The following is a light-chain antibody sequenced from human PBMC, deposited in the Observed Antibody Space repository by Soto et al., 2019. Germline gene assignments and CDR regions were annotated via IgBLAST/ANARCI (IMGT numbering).Light chain of an antibody. CDR2: DVS. V-gene: IGKV3-20*01. CDR1: QSAPKNY. Sequence: EIVLTQSPGTMSWSPGDRATLSCRASQSAPKNYLGWYQQKPGQAPRLVIHDVSTRATGIPHRFSGSGSGADFTLTISRLESEYFAVYCCQQYAPSPLTFGGGTKVEIK. CDR3: QQYAPSPLT. J-gene: IGKJ4*01.